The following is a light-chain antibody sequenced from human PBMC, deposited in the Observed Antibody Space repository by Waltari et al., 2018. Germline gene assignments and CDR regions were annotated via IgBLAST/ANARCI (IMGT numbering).Light chain of an antibody. V-gene: IGKV3-15*01. J-gene: IGKJ1*01. CDR2: GAS. Sequence: EIVMTQSPATLSVSPGDRATLSCRPSQSVSSNLAWYQQKPGQAPRLLIYGASTRATGIPARFSGSGSGTEFTLTISSLQSEDFAVYYCQQYNNWPRGTFGQGTKVEIK. CDR1: QSVSSN. CDR3: QQYNNWPRGT.